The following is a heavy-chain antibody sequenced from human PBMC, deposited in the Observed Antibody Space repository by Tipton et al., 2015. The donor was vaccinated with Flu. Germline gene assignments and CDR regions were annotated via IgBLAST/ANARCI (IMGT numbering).Heavy chain of an antibody. Sequence: SLRLSCAASGFTFSSYWMHWVRQAPGMGLVWVSRLNSDGTITNSADSVKGRFTISRDNAKNMVYLQMNSLTDEDTAVYYCARDRGGSYYATDTFDFWGQGALVTVSS. J-gene: IGHJ3*01. CDR2: LNSDGTIT. D-gene: IGHD1-26*01. V-gene: IGHV3-74*01. CDR3: ARDRGGSYYATDTFDF. CDR1: GFTFSSYW.